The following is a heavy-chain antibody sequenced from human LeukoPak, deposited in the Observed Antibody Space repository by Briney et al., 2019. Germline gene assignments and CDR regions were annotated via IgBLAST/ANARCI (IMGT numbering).Heavy chain of an antibody. Sequence: GGSLRLSCAASRFTFSTYTMNWVRQAPGKGLEWVSSISSSSSYIYYADSVKGRFTISRDNAKNSLYLQMNTLRAEDTAVCYCARDRTTVTTFDYWGQGTLVTVSS. CDR2: ISSSSSYI. CDR1: RFTFSTYT. CDR3: ARDRTTVTTFDY. V-gene: IGHV3-21*01. J-gene: IGHJ4*02. D-gene: IGHD4-17*01.